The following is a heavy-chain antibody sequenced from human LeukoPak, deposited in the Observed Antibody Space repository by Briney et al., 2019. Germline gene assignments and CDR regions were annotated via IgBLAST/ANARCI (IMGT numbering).Heavy chain of an antibody. CDR2: INPNSAAT. CDR3: ARDPIVQAGYYYGMDV. Sequence: ASVRVSCKASGYTFTAYYIYWVRQAPGQGLEWMGWINPNSAATNYAQNFQGRVTMTADTSISTAYLDLSRLRSDDSAVYYCARDPIVQAGYYYGMDVWGQGTTVTVSS. CDR1: GYTFTAYY. J-gene: IGHJ6*02. V-gene: IGHV1-2*02. D-gene: IGHD2/OR15-2a*01.